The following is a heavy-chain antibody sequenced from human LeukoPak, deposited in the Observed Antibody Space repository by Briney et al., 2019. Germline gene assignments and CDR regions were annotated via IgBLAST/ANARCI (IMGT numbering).Heavy chain of an antibody. CDR1: GFTFSTYW. CDR2: INPDGSRT. CDR3: AKSMTGLDDY. J-gene: IGHJ4*02. V-gene: IGHV3-74*01. Sequence: GGSLRLSCGGSGFTFSTYWFHWVRQAPGKGLVWVSRINPDGSRTDYADSVRGRFTISRDNAKNTLYLQMNSLRVEDTAVYFCAKSMTGLDDYWGQGTLVTVSS. D-gene: IGHD3-9*01.